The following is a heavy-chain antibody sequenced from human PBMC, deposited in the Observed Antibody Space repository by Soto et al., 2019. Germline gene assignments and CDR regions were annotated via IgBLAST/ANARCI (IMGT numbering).Heavy chain of an antibody. J-gene: IGHJ6*02. CDR1: GGSISSYY. Sequence: PSEPLSLTCTVSGGSISSYYWSWIRQPPGKGLEWIGYIYYSGSTNYNPSLKSRVTISVDTSKNQFSLKLSSVTAADTAGYYCARVARSSSSYGYYGIDVCGQGSTVTVYS. V-gene: IGHV4-59*12. CDR3: ARVARSSSSYGYYGIDV. D-gene: IGHD6-6*01. CDR2: IYYSGST.